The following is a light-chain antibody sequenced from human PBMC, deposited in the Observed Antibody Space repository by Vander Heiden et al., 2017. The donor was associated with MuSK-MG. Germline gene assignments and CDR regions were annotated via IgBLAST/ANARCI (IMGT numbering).Light chain of an antibody. Sequence: AIQLTQSPSSLSASVGDRITITCRAIQGISSALAWYQQKPGKAPKLLIYDASSLESGVPSRFSGSGSGTDFTLTISSLQPEDFATYYCQQFNSYHTFGQGTRLEIK. CDR3: QQFNSYHT. CDR2: DAS. CDR1: QGISSA. J-gene: IGKJ5*01. V-gene: IGKV1-13*02.